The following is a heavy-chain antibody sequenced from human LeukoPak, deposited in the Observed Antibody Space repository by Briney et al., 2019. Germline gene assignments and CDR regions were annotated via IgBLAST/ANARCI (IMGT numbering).Heavy chain of an antibody. V-gene: IGHV3-23*01. J-gene: IGHJ4*02. CDR2: ISGSGGST. Sequence: GGSLRLSCAASGFTFSSYAMSWVRQAPGKGLEWVSAISGSGGSTYYADSVKGRFTISRDNSKNTLYLQMNSLRAEDTAVYCCAKVGYYDFWSGQPHFDYWGQGTLVTVSS. D-gene: IGHD3-3*01. CDR3: AKVGYYDFWSGQPHFDY. CDR1: GFTFSSYA.